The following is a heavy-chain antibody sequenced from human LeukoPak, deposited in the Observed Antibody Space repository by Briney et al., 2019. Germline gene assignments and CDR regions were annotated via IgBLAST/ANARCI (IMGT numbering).Heavy chain of an antibody. CDR1: SGXITRHY. CDR2: IHYGGST. D-gene: IGHD3-22*01. V-gene: IGHV4-59*11. CDR3: ARDSVDESSGYYPSGAFDL. J-gene: IGHJ3*01. Sequence: SETLSLTCTVSSGXITRHYCTWIRQPPGKGLEWIGYIHYGGSTNYNPSLKSRVTISVDTSKKQFSLNMSSVTPADTALYYCARDSVDESSGYYPSGAFDLWGQGTLVTVSS.